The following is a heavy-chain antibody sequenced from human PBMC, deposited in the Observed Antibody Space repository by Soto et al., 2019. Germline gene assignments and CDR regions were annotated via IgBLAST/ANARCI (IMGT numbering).Heavy chain of an antibody. CDR2: ISSSSSSI. J-gene: IGHJ4*02. Sequence: PGGSLRLSCASSGFTFSSYSMNWVRQAPGKGLEWVAYISSSSSSIYYADSVKGRFTISRDNAKNSLHLQMNGLRAEDTAVYYCARGTDIAPVDYWGQGTLVTFSS. D-gene: IGHD1-1*01. V-gene: IGHV3-48*01. CDR1: GFTFSSYS. CDR3: ARGTDIAPVDY.